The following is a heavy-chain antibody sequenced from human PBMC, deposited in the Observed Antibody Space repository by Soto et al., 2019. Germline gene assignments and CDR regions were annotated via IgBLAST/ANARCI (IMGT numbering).Heavy chain of an antibody. D-gene: IGHD6-6*01. V-gene: IGHV4-39*01. Sequence: SETLSLTCSVSGGSISSGSYYWGWIRQTPGRGLEWIASMYHGGTTYYNPSLESRVTMSVDTSKNQFSLKLSSVTPTDTAVYYCARRSSSSLGSLFDPWGRGILVTVSS. J-gene: IGHJ5*02. CDR3: ARRSSSSLGSLFDP. CDR1: GGSISSGSYY. CDR2: MYHGGTT.